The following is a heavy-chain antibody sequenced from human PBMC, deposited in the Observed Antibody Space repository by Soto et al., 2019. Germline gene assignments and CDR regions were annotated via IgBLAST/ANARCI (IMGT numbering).Heavy chain of an antibody. Sequence: SETLSLTCAVYGGSFSGHSWTWIRQSPGKGLEWIGDINHSGSINYSPSLKSRVTMSLDTAKNQFSLPLSSVTAADTAMYYCSTRPYDNDGDYRFDPWGQGTLVTVSS. CDR1: GGSFSGHS. J-gene: IGHJ5*01. D-gene: IGHD3-22*01. CDR2: INHSGSI. CDR3: STRPYDNDGDYRFDP. V-gene: IGHV4-34*01.